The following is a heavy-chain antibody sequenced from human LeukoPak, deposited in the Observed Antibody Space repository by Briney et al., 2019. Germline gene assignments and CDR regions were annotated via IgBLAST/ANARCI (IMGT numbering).Heavy chain of an antibody. CDR2: ISADNGFT. CDR3: ANLAGVVVGLDP. D-gene: IGHD3-22*01. V-gene: IGHV1-18*01. CDR1: GYTLTSYG. Sequence: ASVKVSCKASGYTLTSYGINWVRQAPRQGLEWMGWISADNGFTASAQNLQGRVTMTTDTSTNTAYMELRSLRSDDTAVYYCANLAGVVVGLDPWGQGTLVTVSS. J-gene: IGHJ5*02.